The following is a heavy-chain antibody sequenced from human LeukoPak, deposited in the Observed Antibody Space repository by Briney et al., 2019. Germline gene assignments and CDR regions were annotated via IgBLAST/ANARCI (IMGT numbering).Heavy chain of an antibody. CDR2: INHGGKT. V-gene: IGHV4-34*01. J-gene: IGHJ4*02. CDR3: ARSDADGWDY. CDR1: GGSFNGYY. D-gene: IGHD6-19*01. Sequence: PSETLSLTCAVYGGSFNGYYWSWIRQPPGKGLEWIGEINHGGKTDYNPSLKSRVTISVDTSKNQFSLKINSVSAADSGLYYCARSDADGWDYWGQGALVTVSS.